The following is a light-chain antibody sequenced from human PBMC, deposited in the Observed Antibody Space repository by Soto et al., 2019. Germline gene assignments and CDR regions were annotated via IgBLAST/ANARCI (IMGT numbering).Light chain of an antibody. Sequence: QSVLTQPPSTSGTPGQRVTISCSGSSSNIGSNTVHWYQQIPGTAPKLLIYTNNQRSSGVSDRFSGSKSDTSASLVISGLQSEDEADYYCATWDNGLTSVVFGGGTKLTVL. CDR2: TNN. V-gene: IGLV1-44*01. CDR3: ATWDNGLTSVV. CDR1: SSNIGSNT. J-gene: IGLJ2*01.